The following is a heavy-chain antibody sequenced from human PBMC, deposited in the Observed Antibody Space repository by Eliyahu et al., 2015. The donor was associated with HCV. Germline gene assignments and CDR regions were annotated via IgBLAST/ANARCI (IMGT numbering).Heavy chain of an antibody. CDR1: GYTFTGXX. CDR2: INPNSGGT. V-gene: IGHV1-2*02. Sequence: QVQLVQSGAEVKKPGASVKVSCXASGYTFTGXXMHWVRQGPGQGLEWMGWINPNSGGTNYAQKFQGRVTMTRDTSISTAYMELSRLRSDDTAVYYCARGQIVVVIIPDDAFDIWGQGTMVTVSS. J-gene: IGHJ3*02. CDR3: ARGQIVVVIIPDDAFDI. D-gene: IGHD3-22*01.